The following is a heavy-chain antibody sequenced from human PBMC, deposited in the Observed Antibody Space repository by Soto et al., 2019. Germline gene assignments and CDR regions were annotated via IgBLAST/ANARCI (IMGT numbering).Heavy chain of an antibody. CDR3: ARLASRITMIVVAGFNWFDP. CDR2: INAGNGNT. V-gene: IGHV1-3*01. D-gene: IGHD3-22*01. CDR1: GYTFTNYG. Sequence: ASVKVSCKASGYTFTNYGISWVRQAPGQGLEWMGWINAGNGNTKYSQKFQGRVTITRDTSASTAYMELSSLRSEDTAVYYCARLASRITMIVVAGFNWFDPWGQGTLVTVSS. J-gene: IGHJ5*02.